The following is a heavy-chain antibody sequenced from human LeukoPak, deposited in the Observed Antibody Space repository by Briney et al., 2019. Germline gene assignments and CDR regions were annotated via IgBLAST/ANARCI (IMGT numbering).Heavy chain of an antibody. CDR1: GFTFSSYS. CDR3: ARDGGLVRGVPFDY. J-gene: IGHJ4*02. CDR2: ISSSSTT. Sequence: GGSLRLSCAASGFTFSSYSMNWVRQAPGKGLEWVSYISSSSTTYYADSVKGRFTISRDNAKNSLYLQMNSLRAEDTAVYYCARDGGLVRGVPFDYWGQGTLVTVSS. V-gene: IGHV3-48*04. D-gene: IGHD3-10*01.